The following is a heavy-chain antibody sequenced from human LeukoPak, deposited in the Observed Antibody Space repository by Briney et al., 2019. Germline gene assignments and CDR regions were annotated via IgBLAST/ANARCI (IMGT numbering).Heavy chain of an antibody. CDR1: GGSISSYY. Sequence: SETLSLTCTVSGGSISSYYWSWIRQPPGKGLEWIRYIYYSGSTNYNPSLKSRVTISVDTSKNQFSLKLSSVTAADTAVYYCASSHLWQPLSLDYYGMDVWGQGTTVTVSS. CDR3: ASSHLWQPLSLDYYGMDV. V-gene: IGHV4-59*01. CDR2: IYYSGST. J-gene: IGHJ6*02. D-gene: IGHD1-14*01.